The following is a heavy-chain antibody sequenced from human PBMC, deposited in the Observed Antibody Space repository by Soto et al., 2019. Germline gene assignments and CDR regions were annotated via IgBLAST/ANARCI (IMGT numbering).Heavy chain of an antibody. J-gene: IGHJ4*02. CDR3: ARDDYSSTGRNSGFDY. V-gene: IGHV3-30*16. CDR1: GYTFTSYA. Sequence: SCKASGYTFTSYAMHWVRQAPGQRLEWVAVISYDGSNQFYADSVKGRFTISRDDSKNTLYLQMNSLRADDTAVYYCARDDYSSTGRNSGFDYWGQGTLVTVSS. D-gene: IGHD3-22*01. CDR2: ISYDGSNQ.